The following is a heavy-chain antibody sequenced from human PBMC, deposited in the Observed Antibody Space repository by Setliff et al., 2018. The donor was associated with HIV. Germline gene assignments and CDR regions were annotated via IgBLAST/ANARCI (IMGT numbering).Heavy chain of an antibody. J-gene: IGHJ4*02. CDR2: LNPSGGVT. Sequence: ASVKVSCKASGYAFTRYYIHWVRQAPGQGLEWIGILNPSGGVTTYAQKFQGRVTTTRDTSAATVYMEMSGLRSEDTAMYYCARAPTSGRVFLEYWGQGTPVTVSS. V-gene: IGHV1-46*01. CDR1: GYAFTRYY. CDR3: ARAPTSGRVFLEY. D-gene: IGHD3-16*01.